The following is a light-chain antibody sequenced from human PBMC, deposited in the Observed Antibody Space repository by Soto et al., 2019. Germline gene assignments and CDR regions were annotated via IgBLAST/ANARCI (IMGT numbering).Light chain of an antibody. CDR3: QQYIDVPRT. Sequence: DIQMTQSPSSLSASVGDRVTISCQTRRDIRKYLNWYQQKPGKPPQLLIFEASNLETGVPSRFSGRGSGTNLTLTISSLQPEDFATYYCQQYIDVPRTFGQGTKVDI. J-gene: IGKJ1*01. V-gene: IGKV1-33*01. CDR2: EAS. CDR1: RDIRKY.